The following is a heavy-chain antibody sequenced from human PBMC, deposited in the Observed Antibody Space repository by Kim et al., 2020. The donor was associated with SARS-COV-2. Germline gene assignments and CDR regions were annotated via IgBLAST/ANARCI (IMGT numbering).Heavy chain of an antibody. D-gene: IGHD2-2*01. V-gene: IGHV3-23*01. J-gene: IGHJ5*02. Sequence: VEVRFTISRDNSKNTLYLQMNSLRAEDTAVYYCWGIVVVPAAIVDWFDPWGQGTLVTVSS. CDR3: WGIVVVPAAIVDWFDP.